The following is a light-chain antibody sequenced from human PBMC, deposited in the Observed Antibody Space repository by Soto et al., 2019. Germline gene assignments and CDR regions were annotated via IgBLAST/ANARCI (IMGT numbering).Light chain of an antibody. CDR1: SSNVGSNA. Sequence: HSVLTQPPSASGTPGQRVTISCSGSSSNVGSNAVNWYQQLPGTAPKLLVYSNNQRPSGVPDRFSGSKSGTSASLAISGLQSEDEADYSCAAWDDSLNGFVFGSGTKLTVL. J-gene: IGLJ1*01. CDR3: AAWDDSLNGFV. CDR2: SNN. V-gene: IGLV1-44*01.